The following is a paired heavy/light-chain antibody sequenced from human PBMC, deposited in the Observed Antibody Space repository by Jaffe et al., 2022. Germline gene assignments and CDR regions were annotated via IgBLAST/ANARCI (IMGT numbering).Light chain of an antibody. CDR2: SNN. CDR3: AAWDDSLNGHWV. V-gene: IGLV1-44*01. CDR1: SSNIGSNT. J-gene: IGLJ3*02. Sequence: QSVLTQPPSASGTPGQRVTISCSGSSSNIGSNTVNWYQQLPGTAPKLLIYSNNQRPSGVPDRFSGSKSGTSASLAISGLQSEDEADYYCAAWDDSLNGHWVFGGGTKLTVL.
Heavy chain of an antibody. V-gene: IGHV3-23*01. CDR3: AKQRPPNYYGSGSYIDGIFDY. CDR1: GFTFSSYA. Sequence: EVQLLESGGGLVQPGGSLRLSCAASGFTFSSYAMSWVRQAPGKGLEWVSAISGSGGSTYYADSVKGRFTISRDNSKNTLYLQMNSLRAEDTAVYYCAKQRPPNYYGSGSYIDGIFDYWGQGTLVTVSS. D-gene: IGHD3-10*01. J-gene: IGHJ4*02. CDR2: ISGSGGST.